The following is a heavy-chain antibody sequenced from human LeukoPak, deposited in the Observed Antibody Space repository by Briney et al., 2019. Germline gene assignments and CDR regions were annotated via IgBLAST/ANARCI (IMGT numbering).Heavy chain of an antibody. D-gene: IGHD3-10*01. Sequence: PSETLSLTCTVSGGSISSCYWSWIRQPPGKGLEWIGYIYYSGSTNYNPSLKSRVTISVDTSKNQFSLKLSSVTAADTAVYYCARVRPDVTSGPDLYYYCYYMDVWGKGTTVTVSS. CDR3: ARVRPDVTSGPDLYYYCYYMDV. J-gene: IGHJ6*03. V-gene: IGHV4-59*01. CDR2: IYYSGST. CDR1: GGSISSCY.